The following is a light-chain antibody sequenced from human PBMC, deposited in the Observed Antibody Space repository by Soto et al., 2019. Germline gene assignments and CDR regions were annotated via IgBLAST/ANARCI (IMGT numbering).Light chain of an antibody. V-gene: IGLV2-14*01. J-gene: IGLJ1*01. CDR3: SSYTSATTYV. CDR2: DVS. CDR1: SSDVGAYNY. Sequence: QSVLTQPASVSGSPGQSITISCTGTSSDVGAYNYDSWYQQYPGEAPRVIIYDVSHRPAGVSNRFSGSKSGNTASLTISGLQTQDEAHYYCSSYTSATTYVFGTGTKVTV.